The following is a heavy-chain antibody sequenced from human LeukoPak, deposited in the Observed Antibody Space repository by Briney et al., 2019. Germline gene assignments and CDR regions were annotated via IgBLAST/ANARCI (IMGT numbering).Heavy chain of an antibody. CDR3: ARERWLGRLYYGLDV. D-gene: IGHD5-18*01. Sequence: GRSLRLSCAASGFTFSKCWLSWVRQAPGKGLEWVANIKQDGSEKSYVDSEKGRFTISTDNAKNSLYLQVNSLGAEDTAVYYCARERWLGRLYYGLDVWGQGTTVSVSS. CDR1: GFTFSKCW. J-gene: IGHJ6*02. CDR2: IKQDGSEK. V-gene: IGHV3-7*04.